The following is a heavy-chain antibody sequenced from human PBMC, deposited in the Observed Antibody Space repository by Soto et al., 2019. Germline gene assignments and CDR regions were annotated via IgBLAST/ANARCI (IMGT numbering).Heavy chain of an antibody. Sequence: QVQLVESGGGVVQPGTSLRLSCVGSGFTFRSYVIHWVRQAPGKGLEWVALTSYDGSNNFYGDSVKGRFTISRHNSRNTAELQMDSLTFEDTAVYYCARWGTTGGLDVWGQGTLVSVSS. V-gene: IGHV3-33*05. D-gene: IGHD3-16*01. J-gene: IGHJ4*02. CDR1: GFTFRSYV. CDR2: TSYDGSNN. CDR3: ARWGTTGGLDV.